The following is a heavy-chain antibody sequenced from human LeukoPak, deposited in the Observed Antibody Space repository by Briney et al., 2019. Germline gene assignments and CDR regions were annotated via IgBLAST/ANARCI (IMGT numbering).Heavy chain of an antibody. CDR1: GGSFKSSLHY. V-gene: IGHV4-39*07. CDR3: ARDPHHDDPGDEGFDY. J-gene: IGHJ4*02. CDR2: IYYTGST. D-gene: IGHD4-17*01. Sequence: PSETLSLTCTVSGGSFKSSLHYWGWIRQPPGKGLEWIGSIYYTGSTYYNPSLQSPVTISIDTSKNQFSLKLSSVTAADTAVYFCARDPHHDDPGDEGFDYWGQGTLVTVSS.